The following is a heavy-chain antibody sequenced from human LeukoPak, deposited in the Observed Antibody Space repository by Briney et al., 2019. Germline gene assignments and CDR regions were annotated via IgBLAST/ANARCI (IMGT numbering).Heavy chain of an antibody. Sequence: SETLSLTCTVSGVSISSSSYYWGWIRQPPGKGLEWIGSIYYSGSTYYNPSLKSRVTISVDTSKNQFSLKLSSVTAADTAVYYCARHREDEGPDYWGQGTLVTVSS. CDR1: GVSISSSSYY. CDR3: ARHREDEGPDY. D-gene: IGHD5-24*01. CDR2: IYYSGST. V-gene: IGHV4-39*01. J-gene: IGHJ4*02.